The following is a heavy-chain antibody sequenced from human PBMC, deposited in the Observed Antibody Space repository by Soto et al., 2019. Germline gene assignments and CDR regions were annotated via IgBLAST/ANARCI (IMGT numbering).Heavy chain of an antibody. Sequence: GGSLRLSCAASGFTFDDYAMHWVRQAPGKGLEWVSGISWNSGSIGYADSVKGRFTISRDNAKNSLYLQMNSLRAEETAWYYCAKEKGPVRYCSGGSCLSSAFDIWGQGTMVTVSS. CDR2: ISWNSGSI. J-gene: IGHJ3*02. D-gene: IGHD2-15*01. CDR1: GFTFDDYA. CDR3: AKEKGPVRYCSGGSCLSSAFDI. V-gene: IGHV3-9*01.